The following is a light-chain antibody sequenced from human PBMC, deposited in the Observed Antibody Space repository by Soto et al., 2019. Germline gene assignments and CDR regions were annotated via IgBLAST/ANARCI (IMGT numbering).Light chain of an antibody. Sequence: DIQMTQSPSTLSPSVGERVTLTCRASQSISSCLAWYQQKPGKATKLLIYGASNLPSGVPSRCSGGGSGTDFILTSSSLQPEDSATYYCLQDNNYPPLFGGGTKVDIK. CDR1: QSISSC. V-gene: IGKV1-5*01. CDR2: GAS. J-gene: IGKJ4*01. CDR3: LQDNNYPPL.